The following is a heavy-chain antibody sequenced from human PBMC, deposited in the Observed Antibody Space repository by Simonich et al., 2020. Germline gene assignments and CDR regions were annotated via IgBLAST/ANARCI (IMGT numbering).Heavy chain of an antibody. Sequence: EVQLVESGGGLVQPGGSLRLSCAASGFTFSSYWMHWVRQAPGKGLVLVSRINSDGSSTSYADSVKGRFTISRDNAKNTLYLQRNSLRAEDTAVYYCAREAGDLWYFDLWGRGTLVTVSS. CDR3: AREAGDLWYFDL. CDR1: GFTFSSYW. V-gene: IGHV3-74*01. D-gene: IGHD7-27*01. CDR2: INSDGSST. J-gene: IGHJ2*01.